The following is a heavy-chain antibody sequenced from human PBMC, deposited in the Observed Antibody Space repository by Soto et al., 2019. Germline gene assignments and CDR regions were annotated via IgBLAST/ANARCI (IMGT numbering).Heavy chain of an antibody. CDR2: IIPMLGSA. CDR1: GGTFHSYT. V-gene: IGHV1-69*13. CDR3: ARVSPNRLRVFDS. Sequence: ASVKVSCKASGGTFHSYTTSWVRQAPGQGLEWMGGIIPMLGSANYAQKFQGRVSIAADEATTTAFMELSRLTSEDSAVYYCARVSPNRLRVFDSWGQGTMVTVSS. J-gene: IGHJ4*02.